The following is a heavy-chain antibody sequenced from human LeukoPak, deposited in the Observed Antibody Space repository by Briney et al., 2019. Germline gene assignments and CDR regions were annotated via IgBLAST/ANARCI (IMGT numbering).Heavy chain of an antibody. Sequence: PSETLSLTCAVYGGSFSGYYWSWIRQPPGKGLEWIGGINHSGSTNYNPSLKSRVTISVDTSKNQFSLKLSSVTAADTAVYYCARLPRWRYGSGSYLFDYWGQGTLVTVSS. CDR3: ARLPRWRYGSGSYLFDY. CDR1: GGSFSGYY. D-gene: IGHD3-10*01. V-gene: IGHV4-34*01. J-gene: IGHJ4*02. CDR2: INHSGST.